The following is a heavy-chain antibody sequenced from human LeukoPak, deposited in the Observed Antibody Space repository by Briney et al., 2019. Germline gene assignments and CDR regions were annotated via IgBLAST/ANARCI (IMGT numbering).Heavy chain of an antibody. CDR3: AALLGQFDY. CDR2: IYYSGST. V-gene: IGHV4-39*01. J-gene: IGHJ4*02. CDR1: GDSINRNSYY. Sequence: SETLSLTCTVSGDSINRNSYYWGWIRQPPGKGLEWIGSIYYSGSTYYNPSLKSRVTISVDTSKNQFSLSLSSVTAADTAVYYCAALLGQFDYWGQGTLVTVSS. D-gene: IGHD2-8*02.